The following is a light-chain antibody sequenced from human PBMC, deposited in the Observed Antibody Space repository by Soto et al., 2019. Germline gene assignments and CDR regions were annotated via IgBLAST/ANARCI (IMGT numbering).Light chain of an antibody. CDR1: HSSGSN. V-gene: IGKV3-15*01. CDR2: GAS. Sequence: IGQTQSAATLPVSPGASATLTSSTHSSGSNLAWYQQKPGQAPRLLIYGASTRATGIPARFSGSGSGTEFTLTISSLQSEDFALYYCQDPYNWPITFGEGTRLEIK. J-gene: IGKJ5*01. CDR3: QDPYNWPIT.